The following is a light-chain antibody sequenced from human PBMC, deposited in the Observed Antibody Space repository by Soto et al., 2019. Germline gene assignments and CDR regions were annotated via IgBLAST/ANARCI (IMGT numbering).Light chain of an antibody. V-gene: IGKV1-33*01. J-gene: IGKJ2*01. CDR1: EEVGRY. CDR2: EVS. Sequence: IQMTQSPSSLSASVGDTVTFTCQASEEVGRYLNWYQHKPGKAPNLLISEVSNLETGVPSRFSGSGSGTHFTVTISSLQPEDSATYYCQQYDRLPSTFGQGTKLEI. CDR3: QQYDRLPST.